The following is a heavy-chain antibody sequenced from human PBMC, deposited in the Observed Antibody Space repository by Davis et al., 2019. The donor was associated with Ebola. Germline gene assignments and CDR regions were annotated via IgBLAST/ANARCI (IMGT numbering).Heavy chain of an antibody. CDR3: AREGVYCSSTSCPYWYLDL. CDR2: INHSGST. J-gene: IGHJ2*01. CDR1: GGSFSGYY. D-gene: IGHD2-2*01. Sequence: MPSETLSLTCAVYGGSFSGYYWSWIRQPPGKGLEWIGEINHSGSTNYNPSLKSRVTISVDTSKNQFSLKLSSVTAADTAVYYCAREGVYCSSTSCPYWYLDLWGRGTLVTVSS. V-gene: IGHV4-34*01.